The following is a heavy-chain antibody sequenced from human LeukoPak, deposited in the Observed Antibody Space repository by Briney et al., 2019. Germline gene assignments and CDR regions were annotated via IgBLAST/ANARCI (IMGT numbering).Heavy chain of an antibody. Sequence: ASVKVSCKASGNTFTSYGISWVRQAPGQGLEWMGWISAYNGNTNYAQKLQGRVTMTTDTSTSTAYMELRSLRSDDTAVYYCARDPSGYNPFDYWGQGTLVTVSS. D-gene: IGHD5-24*01. CDR2: ISAYNGNT. J-gene: IGHJ4*02. CDR3: ARDPSGYNPFDY. V-gene: IGHV1-18*01. CDR1: GNTFTSYG.